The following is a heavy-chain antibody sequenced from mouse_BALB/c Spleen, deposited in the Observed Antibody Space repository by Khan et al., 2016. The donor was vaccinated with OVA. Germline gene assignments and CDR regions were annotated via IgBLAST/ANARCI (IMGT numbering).Heavy chain of an antibody. D-gene: IGHD2-4*01. Sequence: QVPLKESGPGLVQPSQSLSITCTVSGFSLSNYSVHWVRQSPGKGLEWLGVIWSAGSTDYNAAFISRLTISKDNSRSQVFFKMNSLQPNDTAIYYWARRGYDYGRGALFAYWGQGTLVTVSA. CDR3: ARRGYDYGRGALFAY. J-gene: IGHJ3*01. CDR1: GFSLSNYS. CDR2: IWSAGST. V-gene: IGHV2-2*02.